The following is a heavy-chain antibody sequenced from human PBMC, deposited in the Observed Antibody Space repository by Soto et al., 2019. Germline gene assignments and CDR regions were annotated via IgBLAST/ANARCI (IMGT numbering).Heavy chain of an antibody. J-gene: IGHJ4*02. Sequence: QVQLQESGPGLVKPSETLSLTCSVSGGSISDYYWSWIRQPPGRGLEWIGYIYKSGSTNYNPSLKSRVTISVDTFKNLFSLKLSSVTAADTAVYYCARDQNGSPHFDYWGQGTLVTVSS. D-gene: IGHD1-26*01. CDR1: GGSISDYY. V-gene: IGHV4-59*01. CDR3: ARDQNGSPHFDY. CDR2: IYKSGST.